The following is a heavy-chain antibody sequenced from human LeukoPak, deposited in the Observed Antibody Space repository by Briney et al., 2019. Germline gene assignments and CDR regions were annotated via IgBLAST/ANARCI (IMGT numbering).Heavy chain of an antibody. J-gene: IGHJ5*02. CDR2: IYTSGRT. CDR1: GDSISGDCY. V-gene: IGHV4-61*02. Sequence: SQTLSLTCTVSGDSISGDCYWSWVRQAAGKGLEWIGRIYTSGRTNYNPSLKSRVIISLDASENQFSLRLRSVTAADTAVYYCAREVAKGDPNWFDPWGQGILVTVSS. D-gene: IGHD2-21*02. CDR3: AREVAKGDPNWFDP.